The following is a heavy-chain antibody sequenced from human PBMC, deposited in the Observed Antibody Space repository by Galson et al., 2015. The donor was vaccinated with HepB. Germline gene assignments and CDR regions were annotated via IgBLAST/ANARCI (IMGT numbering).Heavy chain of an antibody. Sequence: SLRLSCAASGFNFNNYWMSWFRQAPGKGLEWVANIKQDGSEEYYVDTVKGRFTISRDNAKNSVYLQMNSLRDEDTAVYYCARERRWPDFGDWYFAVWGRGTLVTVSS. J-gene: IGHJ2*01. D-gene: IGHD4-17*01. CDR2: IKQDGSEE. V-gene: IGHV3-7*01. CDR1: GFNFNNYW. CDR3: ARERRWPDFGDWYFAV.